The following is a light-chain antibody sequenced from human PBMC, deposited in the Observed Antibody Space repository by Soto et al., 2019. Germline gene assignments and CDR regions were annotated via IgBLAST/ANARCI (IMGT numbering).Light chain of an antibody. CDR2: GAS. Sequence: DIVLTQSPGTLSLSPGERATLSCRASRSLARNYLAWYQQKPGQAPRLLSYGASTKATGVPDSFSGSGSGADFVLTISSLEPDDFAIYYGQEDGSSCMYSFSQGNKLE. CDR1: RSLARNY. J-gene: IGKJ2*01. CDR3: QEDGSSCMYS. V-gene: IGKV3-20*01.